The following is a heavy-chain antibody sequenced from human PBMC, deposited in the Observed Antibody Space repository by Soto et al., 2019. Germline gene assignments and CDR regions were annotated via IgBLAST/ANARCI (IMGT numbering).Heavy chain of an antibody. J-gene: IGHJ4*02. Sequence: GESLKISCKGSGYSFTSYWIGWVRHMPGKGLEWMGIIYPGDSDTRYSPSFQGQVTISADKSISTAYLQWSSLKASDTAMYYCARLRGSGWYTGYFDYWGQGTLVTVSS. CDR3: ARLRGSGWYTGYFDY. CDR2: IYPGDSDT. V-gene: IGHV5-51*01. D-gene: IGHD6-19*01. CDR1: GYSFTSYW.